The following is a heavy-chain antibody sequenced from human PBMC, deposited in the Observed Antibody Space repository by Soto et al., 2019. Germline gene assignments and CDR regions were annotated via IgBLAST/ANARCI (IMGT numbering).Heavy chain of an antibody. CDR1: GDSVSRNSAA. V-gene: IGHV6-1*01. CDR3: AREYTSSSYAFDI. J-gene: IGHJ3*02. D-gene: IGHD6-6*01. Sequence: SQTLALICGISGDSVSRNSAAWKWIRQSPSRGLEWLGRSYYRSKLYNDYAVSVKSRITINPDTSKNQFSLQLNPVTPEDTAGYYCAREYTSSSYAFDIWAQGPM. CDR2: SYYRSKLYN.